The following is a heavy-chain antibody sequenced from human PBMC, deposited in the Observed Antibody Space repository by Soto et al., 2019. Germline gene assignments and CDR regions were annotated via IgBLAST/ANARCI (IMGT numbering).Heavy chain of an antibody. CDR1: GFTFSSYA. J-gene: IGHJ3*02. V-gene: IGHV3-23*01. CDR3: AKDPCSGGSSSSGDSDT. Sequence: GGSVRLSCAASGFTFSSYAMSWVRQAPGKGLEWVSTISGSGGSTYYADSVKGRFTISRDNSKNMLYLQMNSLRAEDTAVYYCAKDPCSGGSSSSGDSDTRRHGPTITVPS. D-gene: IGHD2-15*01. CDR2: ISGSGGST.